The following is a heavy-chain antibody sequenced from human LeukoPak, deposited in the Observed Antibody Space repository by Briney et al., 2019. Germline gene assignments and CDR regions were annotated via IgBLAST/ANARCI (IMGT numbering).Heavy chain of an antibody. CDR1: GFTFNIYA. CDR3: VRDWGLDF. V-gene: IGHV3-30-3*01. Sequence: GGSLRLSCAASGFTFNIYAIHWARQAPGKGLECVAVISNDGNNKYYVDSVKGRFTVSRDNSKSTVFLRMDSLRDDDTAVYYCVRDWGLDFWGPGTLVTVSS. CDR2: ISNDGNNK. D-gene: IGHD3-16*01. J-gene: IGHJ4*02.